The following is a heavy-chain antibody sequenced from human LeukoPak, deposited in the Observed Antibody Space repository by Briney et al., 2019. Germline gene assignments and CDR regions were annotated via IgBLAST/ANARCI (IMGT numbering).Heavy chain of an antibody. V-gene: IGHV3-23*01. J-gene: IGHJ5*02. Sequence: PGGSLRLSCTASGFTFSSYAMSWVRHAPGEGLEWVSAISDSGGSTYYADSVKGRFTISRDNSKNTLYLQMNNLRGEYTAVYYFVKLTRGYCDSTACPNWFDPW. D-gene: IGHD3-22*01. CDR1: GFTFSSYA. CDR3: VKLTRGYCDSTACPNWFDP. CDR2: ISDSGGST.